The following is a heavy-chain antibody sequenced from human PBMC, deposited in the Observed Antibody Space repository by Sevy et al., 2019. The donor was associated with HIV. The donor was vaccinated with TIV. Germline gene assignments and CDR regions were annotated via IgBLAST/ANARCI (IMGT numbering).Heavy chain of an antibody. V-gene: IGHV3-72*01. Sequence: GGSLRLSCAASGFTFSDHYMEWVRQAPGKGLEWVGRIRNKADSYTTEYAASVKGRFTISRDDSKNSLYLLMNSLKTEDTAVYYCATHAGLPAAGRVFDYWGQGTLVTVSS. CDR1: GFTFSDHY. CDR2: IRNKADSYTT. D-gene: IGHD6-13*01. J-gene: IGHJ4*02. CDR3: ATHAGLPAAGRVFDY.